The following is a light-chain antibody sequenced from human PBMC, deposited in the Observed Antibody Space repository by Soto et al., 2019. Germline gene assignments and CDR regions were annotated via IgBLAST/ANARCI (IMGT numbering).Light chain of an antibody. J-gene: IGLJ3*02. CDR3: CSYSGTSTWL. CDR1: TRDVGSYNL. CDR2: EDN. V-gene: IGLV2-23*01. Sequence: QSVLTQPASVSGSPGQSITISCTGSTRDVGSYNLVSWYQQHPGRAPRLIVYEDNKRPSGVSSHFSGSKSGVTASLTISGLQAEDEADYYCCSYSGTSTWLFGGGTKLTVL.